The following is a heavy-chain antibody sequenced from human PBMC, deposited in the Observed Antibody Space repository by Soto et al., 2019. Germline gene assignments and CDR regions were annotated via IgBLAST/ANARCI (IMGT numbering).Heavy chain of an antibody. CDR2: IYPDDSDT. Sequence: GEPLQISCKGSGYDFTFYWMCWVRQFPGKRPEWTGIIYPDDSDTRYSPSFQGQVTISADKSITTAFLQWSSLEASDTGMYYCARHQGEQSAFDIWGQGTMVTVSS. V-gene: IGHV5-51*01. D-gene: IGHD3-16*01. CDR3: ARHQGEQSAFDI. CDR1: GYDFTFYW. J-gene: IGHJ3*02.